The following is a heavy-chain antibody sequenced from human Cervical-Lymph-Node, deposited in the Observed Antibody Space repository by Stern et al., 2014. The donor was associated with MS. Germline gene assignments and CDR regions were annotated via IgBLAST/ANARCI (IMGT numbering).Heavy chain of an antibody. Sequence: VQLVESGGGLFQPGGSLRLSCVASGFAFSDKYIHLVRQAPGKGLEWVSVFYAGGLTFYADSVKGRFTISRDNSKNTVYRQRNSLRAEDTTVYYCARGPWSYTEDDWGQGTLVTVSS. CDR3: ARGPWSYTEDD. J-gene: IGHJ4*02. V-gene: IGHV3-66*01. CDR2: FYAGGLT. D-gene: IGHD3-10*01. CDR1: GFAFSDKY.